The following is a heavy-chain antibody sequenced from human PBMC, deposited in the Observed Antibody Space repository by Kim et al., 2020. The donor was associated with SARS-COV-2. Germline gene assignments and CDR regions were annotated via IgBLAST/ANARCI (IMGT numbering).Heavy chain of an antibody. CDR3: ARGYSGYDGPGVY. CDR2: IIPIFGTA. V-gene: IGHV1-69*13. D-gene: IGHD5-12*01. CDR1: GGTFSSYA. J-gene: IGHJ4*02. Sequence: SVKVSCKASGGTFSSYAISWVRQAPGQGLEWMGGIIPIFGTANYAQKFQGRVTITADESTSTAYMELSSLRSEDTAVYYCARGYSGYDGPGVYWGQGTLVTVSS.